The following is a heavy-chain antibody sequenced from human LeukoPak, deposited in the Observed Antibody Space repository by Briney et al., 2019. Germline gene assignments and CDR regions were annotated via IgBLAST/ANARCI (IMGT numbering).Heavy chain of an antibody. Sequence: SETLSLTCTVSGGSISSSSYYWGWIRQPPGKGLEWIGAIYYGGTTYYNPSLKSRVTMSVDTSKNQFSLKLSSVTAADTAVYYCARAGPRRDGYNVDYWGQGTLVTVSS. D-gene: IGHD5-24*01. CDR2: IYYGGTT. V-gene: IGHV4-39*07. J-gene: IGHJ4*02. CDR3: ARAGPRRDGYNVDY. CDR1: GGSISSSSYY.